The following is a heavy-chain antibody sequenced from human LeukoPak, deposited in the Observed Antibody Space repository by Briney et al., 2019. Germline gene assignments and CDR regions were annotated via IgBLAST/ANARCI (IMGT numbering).Heavy chain of an antibody. Sequence: GGSLGLSCAASGFTFSSYAMSWVRQAPGKGLEWVSAISGSGGSTYYADSVKGRFTIPRDNSKNTLYLQMNSLRAEDTAVYYCAKAIISPSTHFDYWGQGTLVTVSS. CDR1: GFTFSSYA. CDR2: ISGSGGST. V-gene: IGHV3-23*01. CDR3: AKAIISPSTHFDY. J-gene: IGHJ4*02. D-gene: IGHD3-10*01.